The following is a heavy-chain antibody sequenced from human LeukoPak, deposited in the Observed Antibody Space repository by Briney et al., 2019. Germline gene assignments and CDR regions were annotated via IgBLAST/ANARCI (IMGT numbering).Heavy chain of an antibody. J-gene: IGHJ4*02. V-gene: IGHV3-7*01. CDR1: GFTFSIYW. Sequence: GGSLRLSCAASGFTFSIYWMSWVRQAPGRGLEWVANIKHDGSEKYSVDSVKGRLTISRDNAKNSLYLQMNSLRAEDTAVYYCARDGGYTRSDYWGQGTLVTVSS. CDR2: IKHDGSEK. D-gene: IGHD3-16*02. CDR3: ARDGGYTRSDY.